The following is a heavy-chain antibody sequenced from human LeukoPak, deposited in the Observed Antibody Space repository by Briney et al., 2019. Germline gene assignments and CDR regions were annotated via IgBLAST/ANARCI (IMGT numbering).Heavy chain of an antibody. V-gene: IGHV1-46*01. D-gene: IGHD1-26*01. Sequence: ASVKASCKASVYTFTSYYMQCVRQAPGQGLEWMGIINPSGGSTSYAQKFQGRVTMTRDMSTSTVYMELSSLRSEDTAVYYCARDLSSGSYYFLNYWGQGTLVTVSS. CDR2: INPSGGST. CDR1: VYTFTSYY. J-gene: IGHJ4*02. CDR3: ARDLSSGSYYFLNY.